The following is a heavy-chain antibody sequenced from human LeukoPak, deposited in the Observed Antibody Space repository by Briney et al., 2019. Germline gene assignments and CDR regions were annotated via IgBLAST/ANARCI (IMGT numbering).Heavy chain of an antibody. J-gene: IGHJ4*02. CDR1: GGSFSGYY. CDR3: ARFLLEYSSSWHDY. CDR2: INHSGST. D-gene: IGHD6-13*01. Sequence: PSETLSLTCAVYGGSFSGYYWSWIRQPPGKGLEWIGEINHSGSTNYNPSLKSRVTISVDTPKNQFSLKLSSVTAADTAVYYCARFLLEYSSSWHDYWGQGTLVTVSS. V-gene: IGHV4-34*01.